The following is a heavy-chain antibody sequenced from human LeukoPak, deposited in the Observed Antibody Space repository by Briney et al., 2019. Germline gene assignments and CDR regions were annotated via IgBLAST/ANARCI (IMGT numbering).Heavy chain of an antibody. D-gene: IGHD2/OR15-2a*01. Sequence: SETLSLTCAVYGGSFSGYYWSWIRQPPGKGLEWIGEINHSGSTNYNPSLKSRVTISVDTSKNQFSLKLSSVTAADTAVYYCARNRVPSEDWGQGTLVTVSS. CDR3: ARNRVPSED. CDR2: INHSGST. V-gene: IGHV4-34*01. J-gene: IGHJ4*02. CDR1: GGSFSGYY.